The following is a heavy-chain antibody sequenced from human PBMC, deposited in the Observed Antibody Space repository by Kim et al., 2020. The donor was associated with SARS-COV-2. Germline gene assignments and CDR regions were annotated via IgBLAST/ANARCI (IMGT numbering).Heavy chain of an antibody. Sequence: GGSLRLSCAASGFTFSSYGMHWVRQAPGKGLEWVAVIWYDGGKKYYADSVKGRFTISRDNSKHTLYLQLNSLRAEDTAVYYCARGYYDSSGYYPWGQGT. V-gene: IGHV3-33*01. CDR3: ARGYYDSSGYYP. CDR2: IWYDGGKK. D-gene: IGHD3-22*01. CDR1: GFTFSSYG. J-gene: IGHJ4*02.